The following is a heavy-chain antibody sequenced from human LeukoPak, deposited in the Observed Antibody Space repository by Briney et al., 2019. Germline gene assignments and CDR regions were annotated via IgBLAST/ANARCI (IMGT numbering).Heavy chain of an antibody. Sequence: SETLSLTCTVSGGSVSSTSFYWGWIRQPPGKGLECIGTIYFSGSTYYNPSLKSRVTISVDTSNNQFSLRLSSVTAADTAVYYCARLMITFGGVIVTSYYFDYWGQGTLVTVSS. CDR1: GGSVSSTSFY. D-gene: IGHD3-16*02. CDR2: IYFSGST. V-gene: IGHV4-39*07. CDR3: ARLMITFGGVIVTSYYFDY. J-gene: IGHJ4*02.